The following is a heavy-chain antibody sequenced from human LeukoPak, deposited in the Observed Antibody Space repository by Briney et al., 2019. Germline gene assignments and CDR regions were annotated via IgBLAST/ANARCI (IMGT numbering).Heavy chain of an antibody. CDR3: ARSYNWNAGYFDY. V-gene: IGHV3-66*01. CDR1: GFTVSSNS. J-gene: IGHJ4*02. D-gene: IGHD1-20*01. Sequence: GGSLRLSCAASGFTVSSNSMSWVRQAPGKGLEWVSVIYSGGSTYYADSVTGRFTVSRDNSKNTLYLQMNSLRVEDTAVYYCARSYNWNAGYFDYWGQGTLVTVSS. CDR2: IYSGGST.